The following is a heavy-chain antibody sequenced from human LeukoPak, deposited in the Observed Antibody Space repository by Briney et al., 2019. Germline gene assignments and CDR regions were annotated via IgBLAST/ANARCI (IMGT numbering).Heavy chain of an antibody. J-gene: IGHJ3*02. CDR3: AKDKASRGPNAFDI. V-gene: IGHV3-9*01. CDR2: ISWNSGSI. Sequence: GRSLRLSCAASGFTFDDYAMHWVRQAPGKGLGWVSGISWNSGSIGYADSVKGRFTISRDNAKNSLYLQMNSLRAEDTALYYCAKDKASRGPNAFDIWGQGTMVTVSS. CDR1: GFTFDDYA.